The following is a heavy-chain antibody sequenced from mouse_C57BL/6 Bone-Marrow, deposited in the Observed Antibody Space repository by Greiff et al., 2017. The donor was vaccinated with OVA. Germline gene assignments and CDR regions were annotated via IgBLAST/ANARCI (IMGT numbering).Heavy chain of an antibody. V-gene: IGHV5-6*01. CDR2: ISSGGSYT. Sequence: EVKVVESGGDLVKPGGSLKLSCAASGFTFSSYGMSWVRQTPDKRLEWVATISSGGSYTYYPDSVKGRFTISRDNAKNTLYLQMSSLKSEDTAMYYCARHSNSAMDYWGQGTSVTVSS. J-gene: IGHJ4*01. CDR3: ARHSNSAMDY. CDR1: GFTFSSYG. D-gene: IGHD2-5*01.